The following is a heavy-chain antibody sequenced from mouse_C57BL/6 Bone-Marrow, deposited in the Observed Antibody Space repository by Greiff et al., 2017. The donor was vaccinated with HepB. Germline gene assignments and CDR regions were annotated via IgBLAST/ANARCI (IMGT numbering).Heavy chain of an antibody. D-gene: IGHD3-1*01. Sequence: EVNVVESGGGLVKPGGSLKLSCAASGFTFSSYAMSWVRQTPEKRLEWVATISDGGSYIYYPDNVKGRFTISRDNAKNNLYLQMSHLKSEDTAMYYCARGGYGAMDYWGQGTSVTVSS. CDR1: GFTFSSYA. CDR3: ARGGYGAMDY. J-gene: IGHJ4*01. CDR2: ISDGGSYI. V-gene: IGHV5-4*03.